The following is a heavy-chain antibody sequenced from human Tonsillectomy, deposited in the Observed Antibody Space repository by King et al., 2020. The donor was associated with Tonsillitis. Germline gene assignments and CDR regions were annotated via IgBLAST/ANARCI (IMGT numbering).Heavy chain of an antibody. D-gene: IGHD3-22*01. CDR3: ARDYYDSSGYWFDY. CDR1: GGTFSNYA. Sequence: VQLVQSGAEVKKPGSSVKVSCKASGGTFSNYAISWVRQAPGQGLEWMGGLIPLFGTANYAQKFQGRITIIADESTRTAYMELSSLRSEDTAVYYCARDYYDSSGYWFDYWGQGILVTVSS. CDR2: LIPLFGTA. J-gene: IGHJ4*02. V-gene: IGHV1-69*01.